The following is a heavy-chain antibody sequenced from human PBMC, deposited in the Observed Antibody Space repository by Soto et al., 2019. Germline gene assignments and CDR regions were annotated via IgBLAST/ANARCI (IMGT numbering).Heavy chain of an antibody. Sequence: SETLSLTCAVYGGSFSGYYWSWIRQPPGKGLEWIGEINHSGSTNYNPSLKSRVTISVDTSKNQFSLKLSSVTAADTAVYYCARGKPSRYRSSSSGLDYWGQ. CDR3: ARGKPSRYRSSSSGLDY. CDR1: GGSFSGYY. J-gene: IGHJ4*02. CDR2: INHSGST. V-gene: IGHV4-34*01. D-gene: IGHD6-6*01.